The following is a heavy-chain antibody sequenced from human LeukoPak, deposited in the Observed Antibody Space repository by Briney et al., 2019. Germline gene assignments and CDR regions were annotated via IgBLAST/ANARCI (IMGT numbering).Heavy chain of an antibody. D-gene: IGHD6-19*01. J-gene: IGHJ4*02. CDR2: ITTKDESYAT. V-gene: IGHV3-73*01. CDR3: TTYTSGHY. Sequence: GGSPKLSRAASGFTFSAFHMHWVRQASGKGLEWVGRITTKDESYATAYAASVKGRFTVSRDDSKNTAYLQMSSLKTEDTALYYCTTYTSGHYWGQGTLVTVSS. CDR1: GFTFSAFH.